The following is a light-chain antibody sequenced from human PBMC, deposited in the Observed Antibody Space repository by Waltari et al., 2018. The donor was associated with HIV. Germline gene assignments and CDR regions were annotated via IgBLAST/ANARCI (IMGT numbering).Light chain of an antibody. CDR1: SSDVGGYNA. CDR3: SSYTSSDTVV. Sequence: QSALTQPASVSGSPGQSISISCTGTSSDVGGYNAVSWYQQHPSKAPKLVILEVSNRPSGVLNRFSGAKSGNRASLTISGLQAEDEAYYYCSSYTSSDTVVFGGGTKVTVL. V-gene: IGLV2-14*01. J-gene: IGLJ2*01. CDR2: EVS.